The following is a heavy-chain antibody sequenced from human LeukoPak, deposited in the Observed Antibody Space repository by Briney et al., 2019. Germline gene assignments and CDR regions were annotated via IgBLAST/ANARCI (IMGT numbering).Heavy chain of an antibody. Sequence: GGSLRLSCAASGFTFSSYSINWVRQAPGKGLEWVSVIYSGGSTYYADSVKGRFTISRDNSKNTLYLQMNSLRAEDTAVYYCASRSGYSLFDYWGQGTLVTVSS. D-gene: IGHD3-22*01. CDR1: GFTFSSYS. CDR2: IYSGGST. J-gene: IGHJ4*02. V-gene: IGHV3-53*01. CDR3: ASRSGYSLFDY.